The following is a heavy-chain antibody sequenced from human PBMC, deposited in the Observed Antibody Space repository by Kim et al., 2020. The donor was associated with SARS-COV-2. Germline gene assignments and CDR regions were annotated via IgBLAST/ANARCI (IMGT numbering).Heavy chain of an antibody. D-gene: IGHD6-19*01. CDR3: AKATYSSGWSPFDY. Sequence: GGSLRLSCAASGFTFDDYAMHWVRQAPGKGLEWVSGISWNSGSIGYADSVKGRFTISRDNAKNSLYLQMNSLRAEDTALYYCAKATYSSGWSPFDYWGQG. J-gene: IGHJ4*02. CDR1: GFTFDDYA. CDR2: ISWNSGSI. V-gene: IGHV3-9*01.